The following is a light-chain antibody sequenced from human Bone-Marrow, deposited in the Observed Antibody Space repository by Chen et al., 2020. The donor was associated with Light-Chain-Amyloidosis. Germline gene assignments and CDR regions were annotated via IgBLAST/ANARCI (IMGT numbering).Light chain of an antibody. J-gene: IGLJ3*02. CDR3: QVWDRSSDRPV. CDR2: DDS. CDR1: KIGSTS. Sequence: SYVLTQPYSVSAAPGQTATIACGGNKIGSTSVHWYQQTPGQAPLLVVYDDSDRPSGIPERLSGSNSGNTATLTISRVEAGDEADYYCQVWDRSSDRPVFGGGTKLTVL. V-gene: IGLV3-21*02.